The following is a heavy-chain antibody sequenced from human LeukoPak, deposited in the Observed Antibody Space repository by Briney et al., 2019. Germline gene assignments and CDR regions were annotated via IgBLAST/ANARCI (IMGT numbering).Heavy chain of an antibody. CDR3: ARVQSTMVRGVTPLNY. V-gene: IGHV3-30*04. CDR1: GFTFSSYA. CDR2: ISYDGSNK. D-gene: IGHD3-10*01. J-gene: IGHJ4*02. Sequence: PGGSLRLSCAASGFTFSSYAMHWVRQAPGKGLEWVGVISYDGSNKYYADSVKGRFTISRDNSKNTLYLQINSLRAEDTAVYYCARVQSTMVRGVTPLNYWGQGTLVTVSS.